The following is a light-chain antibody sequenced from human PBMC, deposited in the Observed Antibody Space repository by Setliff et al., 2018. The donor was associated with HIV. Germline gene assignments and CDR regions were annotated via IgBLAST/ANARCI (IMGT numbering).Light chain of an antibody. CDR2: YNS. J-gene: IGLJ2*01. CDR3: QVWDSSSDLHVV. Sequence: SYELTQPPSVSGAPGKTASITCGGNNIGSKSVYWYQQKPGQAPVLVISYNSDRPSGTPERFSGSNSGNTATLTISRVEAGDEADYYCQVWDSSSDLHVVFGGGTKVTVL. V-gene: IGLV3-21*04. CDR1: NIGSKS.